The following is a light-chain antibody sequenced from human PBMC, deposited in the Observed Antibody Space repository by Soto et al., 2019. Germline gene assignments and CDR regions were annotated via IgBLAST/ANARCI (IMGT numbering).Light chain of an antibody. J-gene: IGKJ2*01. V-gene: IGKV3-20*01. CDR3: LQYGGSPRT. CDR2: GAS. CDR1: QTVISSY. Sequence: EIVLTQSPGTLSLSPGERATLSCRASQTVISSYLAWYQQKPGQAPRLLIFGASSRATGIPDRFSGSGSGTAFTLTISGLEPDEFALYYCLQYGGSPRTFGQGTKLEIK.